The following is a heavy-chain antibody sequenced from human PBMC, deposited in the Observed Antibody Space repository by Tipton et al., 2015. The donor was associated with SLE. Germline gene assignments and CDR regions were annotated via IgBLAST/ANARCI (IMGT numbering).Heavy chain of an antibody. CDR3: ARLWTDWTFDY. Sequence: TLSLTCIVSGGSISNSDYYWGWIRQPPGKGLEWIGNIYYSGSTYYNPSLKSRVAISVDTSRNQFPLKLSSVTAADTAVYYCARLWTDWTFDYWGQGTLVTVSS. D-gene: IGHD3/OR15-3a*01. J-gene: IGHJ4*02. CDR2: IYYSGST. CDR1: GGSISNSDYY. V-gene: IGHV4-39*01.